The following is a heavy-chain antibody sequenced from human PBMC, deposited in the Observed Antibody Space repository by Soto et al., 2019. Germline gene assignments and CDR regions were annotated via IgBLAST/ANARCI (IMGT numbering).Heavy chain of an antibody. CDR1: GGSLSGYY. CDR3: ARRGRRWSLDY. J-gene: IGHJ4*02. D-gene: IGHD2-15*01. CDR2: INHSGST. Sequence: PSETLSLTCAVYGGSLSGYYWSWIRQPPGKGLEWIGEINHSGSTNYNPSLKSRVTISVDTSKNQFSLKLSSVTAADTAVYYCARRGRRWSLDYWGQGTLVTVSS. V-gene: IGHV4-34*01.